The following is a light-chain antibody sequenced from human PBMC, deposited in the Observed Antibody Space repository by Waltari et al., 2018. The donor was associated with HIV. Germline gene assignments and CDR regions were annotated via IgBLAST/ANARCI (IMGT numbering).Light chain of an antibody. CDR2: RSN. CDR1: SSNIGSNY. CDR3: AAWDASLSVWV. J-gene: IGLJ3*02. Sequence: QSVLTQPPSASGTPGQRVTISCSGSSSNIGSNYVYWYRQLPGTAPKLLIYRSNQRPSGVPDRFSGYKSGTSASRAISGLRSENEADYYCAAWDASLSVWVFGGGTKLTVL. V-gene: IGLV1-47*01.